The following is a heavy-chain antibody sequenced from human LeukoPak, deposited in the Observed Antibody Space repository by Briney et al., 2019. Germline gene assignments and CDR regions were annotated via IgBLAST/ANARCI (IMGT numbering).Heavy chain of an antibody. V-gene: IGHV4-34*01. CDR1: GGSFSGYY. J-gene: IGHJ4*02. D-gene: IGHD6-13*01. CDR2: INHSGST. Sequence: PSETLSLTCAVYGGSFSGYYWSWIRQPPGKGLEWIGEINHSGSTNYNPSLKSRVTISVDTSKNQFSLKLSSVAAADTAVYYCARGTPQQQLVDWGQGTLVTVSS. CDR3: ARGTPQQQLVD.